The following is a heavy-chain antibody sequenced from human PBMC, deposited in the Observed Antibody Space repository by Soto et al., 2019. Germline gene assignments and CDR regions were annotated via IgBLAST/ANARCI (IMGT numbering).Heavy chain of an antibody. CDR3: AKDRGSYWYFDY. J-gene: IGHJ4*02. CDR1: GFTFDDYA. V-gene: IGHV3-9*01. CDR2: ISWNSGSI. Sequence: GGPLRLSCAASGFTFDDYAMHWVRQAPGKGLEWVSGISWNSGSIGYADSVKGRFTISRDNAKNSLYLQMNSLRAEDTALYYCAKDRGSYWYFDYWGQGTLVTVSS. D-gene: IGHD1-26*01.